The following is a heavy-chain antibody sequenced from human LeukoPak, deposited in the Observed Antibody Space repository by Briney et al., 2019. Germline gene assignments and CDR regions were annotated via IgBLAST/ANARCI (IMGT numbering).Heavy chain of an antibody. CDR3: ARELGYCSSTSCYTGIKWFDP. CDR1: GFTFSSYA. CDR2: INHSGST. J-gene: IGHJ5*02. Sequence: GSLRLSCAASGFTFSSYAMSWIRQPPGKGLEWIGEINHSGSTNYNPSLKSRVTVSVDTSKNQFSLKLSSVTAADTAVYYCARELGYCSSTSCYTGIKWFDPWGQGTLVTVSS. D-gene: IGHD2-2*02. V-gene: IGHV4-34*01.